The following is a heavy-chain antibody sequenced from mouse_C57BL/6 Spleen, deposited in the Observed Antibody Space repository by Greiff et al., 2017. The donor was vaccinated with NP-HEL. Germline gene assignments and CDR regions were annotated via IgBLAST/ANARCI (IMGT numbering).Heavy chain of an antibody. CDR1: GYTFTDYY. CDR3: ARFDYDERDWYFDV. D-gene: IGHD2-4*01. J-gene: IGHJ1*03. Sequence: EVQLQQSGPELVKPGASVKISCKASGYTFTDYYMNWVKQSHGKSLEWIGDINPNNGGTSYNQKFKGKATLTVDKSSSTAYMELRSLTSEDSAVYYCARFDYDERDWYFDVWGTGTTVTVSS. CDR2: INPNNGGT. V-gene: IGHV1-26*01.